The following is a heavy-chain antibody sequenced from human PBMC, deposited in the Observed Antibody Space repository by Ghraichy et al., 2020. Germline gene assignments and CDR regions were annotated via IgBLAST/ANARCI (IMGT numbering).Heavy chain of an antibody. V-gene: IGHV3-7*01. Sequence: GSLRLSCAASGFTFSTYWMSWVRQVPGKGLEWVANINEDGSEEHYVDSVKGRFTISRDSAKNSLSLQMNTVTTEDTAVYHCVREAQFTEWVFYGAESYFYAMDVWGQGTTVTVTS. CDR2: INEDGSEE. J-gene: IGHJ6*02. CDR3: VREAQFTEWVFYGAESYFYAMDV. CDR1: GFTFSTYW. D-gene: IGHD3-3*01.